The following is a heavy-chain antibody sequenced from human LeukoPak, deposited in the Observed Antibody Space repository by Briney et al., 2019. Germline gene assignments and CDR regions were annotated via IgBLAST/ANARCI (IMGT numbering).Heavy chain of an antibody. J-gene: IGHJ4*02. CDR1: GFTFSSYS. CDR3: ARGGAVAPKFNFDY. D-gene: IGHD6-19*01. V-gene: IGHV3-21*01. Sequence: GGSLRLSCAASGFTFSSYSMNRVRQAPGKGLEWVSSISSSSSYIYYADSVKGRFTISRDNAKNSLYLQMNSLRAEDTAVYYCARGGAVAPKFNFDYWGQGTLVTVSS. CDR2: ISSSSSYI.